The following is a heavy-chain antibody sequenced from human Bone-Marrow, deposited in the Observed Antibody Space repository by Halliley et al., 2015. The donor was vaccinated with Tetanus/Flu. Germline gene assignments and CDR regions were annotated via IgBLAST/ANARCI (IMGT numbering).Heavy chain of an antibody. CDR1: GGSIKSGGFY. V-gene: IGHV4-31*01. Sequence: TLSLTCTVSGGSIKSGGFYWRRVPPHPRKGLEWIGFIYYSGSTYYNPPLKRLVTISVDNSKNRFSLKLTSVTAADTAVYYCARGNYYYGSGAHFDYWGQGTLVTVSS. J-gene: IGHJ4*02. CDR3: ARGNYYYGSGAHFDY. D-gene: IGHD3-10*01. CDR2: IYYSGST.